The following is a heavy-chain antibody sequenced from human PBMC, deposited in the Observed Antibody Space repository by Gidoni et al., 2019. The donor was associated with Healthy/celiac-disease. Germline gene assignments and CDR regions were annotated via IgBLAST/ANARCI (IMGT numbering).Heavy chain of an antibody. CDR3: ARAGDHPTASGSYGY. V-gene: IGHV3-48*03. Sequence: EVQLVEAGGGWVQPGGSLRRACAAAGFTLRSYERNWGRQAPGKGMEGVSYISSRGSPIYYADSVKCRFTTSRDNAKHSLYLQMNSLSAEATAVYYCARAGDHPTASGSYGYWGQGTLVTVSS. J-gene: IGHJ4*02. CDR2: ISSRGSPI. CDR1: GFTLRSYE. D-gene: IGHD1-26*01.